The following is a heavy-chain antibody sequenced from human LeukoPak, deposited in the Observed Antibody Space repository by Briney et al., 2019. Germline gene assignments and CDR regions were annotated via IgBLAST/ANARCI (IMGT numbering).Heavy chain of an antibody. Sequence: ASVKVSCKASVGTFNNYTISWVRQAPGQGLEWMGGIIPIFGTANYAQKFQGRVTITADKYTSTVYMDLSSLRSEDTAVYYCARTGCGGDCYSSRGWFDPWGQGTLVTVSS. D-gene: IGHD2-21*02. CDR2: IIPIFGTA. CDR3: ARTGCGGDCYSSRGWFDP. J-gene: IGHJ5*02. V-gene: IGHV1-69*06. CDR1: VGTFNNYT.